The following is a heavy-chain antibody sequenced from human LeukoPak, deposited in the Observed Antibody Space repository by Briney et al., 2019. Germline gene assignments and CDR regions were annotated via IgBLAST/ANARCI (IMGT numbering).Heavy chain of an antibody. D-gene: IGHD2-2*01. CDR3: ARRLTQYDCFDP. V-gene: IGHV4-59*12. Sequence: SQTLSLTCTVSGGSISSYYWSWIRQPPGKGLEWIGYIYYSGSTNYNPSLKSRVTISVDTSKNQFSLHLNSVTPEDTAVYYCARRLTQYDCFDPWGQGILVTVSS. CDR1: GGSISSYY. CDR2: IYYSGST. J-gene: IGHJ5*02.